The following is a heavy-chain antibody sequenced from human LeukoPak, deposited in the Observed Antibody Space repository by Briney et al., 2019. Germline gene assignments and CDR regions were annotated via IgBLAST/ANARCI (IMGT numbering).Heavy chain of an antibody. CDR3: TREGTAIDWFDP. CDR1: GYTFTSYD. CDR2: MNPNSGNT. Sequence: ASVKVSCKASGYTFTSYDINWGRQATGQGLEWMGWMNPNSGNTDYAQKFQGRVTMTRNTSISTAYMELSSLRSEDTAVYYCTREGTAIDWFDPWGQGTLVSVSS. J-gene: IGHJ5*02. D-gene: IGHD5-18*01. V-gene: IGHV1-8*01.